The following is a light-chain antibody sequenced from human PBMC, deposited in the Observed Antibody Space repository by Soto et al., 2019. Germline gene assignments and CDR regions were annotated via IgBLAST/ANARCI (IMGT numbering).Light chain of an antibody. CDR3: NSHTSSGFRV. V-gene: IGLV2-14*01. J-gene: IGLJ1*01. CDR2: EVS. CDR1: SSDVGAYNR. Sequence: QSALTQPASVSGSPGQSITISCTGTSSDVGAYNRVSWSQQHPGKAPKLMIYEVSNRPSGVSDRFSGSKSGNTASLTISGLQAEDEADYYCNSHTSSGFRVFGTGTKLTVL.